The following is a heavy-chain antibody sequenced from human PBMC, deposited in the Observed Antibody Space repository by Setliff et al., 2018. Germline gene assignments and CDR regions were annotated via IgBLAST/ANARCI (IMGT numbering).Heavy chain of an antibody. J-gene: IGHJ4*02. CDR3: VRDLHWGFDY. Sequence: GGSLRLSCVVSGFSFSRHWMSWVRQAPGKGLEWVSYINSRSSTIFYADSVKGRFAISRDNAKNSLFLQMNSLRAEDTAVYYCVRDLHWGFDYWGLGTLVTVSS. V-gene: IGHV3-48*01. D-gene: IGHD7-27*01. CDR2: INSRSSTI. CDR1: GFSFSRHW.